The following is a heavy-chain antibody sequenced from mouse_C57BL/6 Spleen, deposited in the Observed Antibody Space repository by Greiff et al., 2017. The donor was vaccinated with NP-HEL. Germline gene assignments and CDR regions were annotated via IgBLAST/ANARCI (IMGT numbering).Heavy chain of an antibody. CDR3: ARHDYYGSSYGFAY. J-gene: IGHJ3*01. D-gene: IGHD1-1*01. Sequence: VQLKQSGGGLVQPGGSLKLSCAASGFTFSDYYMYWVRQTPEKRLEWVAYISNGGGSTYYPDTVKGRFTISRDNAKNTLYLQMSRLKSEDTAMYYCARHDYYGSSYGFAYWGQGTLVTVSA. V-gene: IGHV5-12*01. CDR1: GFTFSDYY. CDR2: ISNGGGST.